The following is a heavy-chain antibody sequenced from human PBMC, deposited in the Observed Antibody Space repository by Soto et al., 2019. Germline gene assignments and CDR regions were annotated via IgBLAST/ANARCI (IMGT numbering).Heavy chain of an antibody. CDR3: ARDDVINGYGHGVLAY. CDR1: GYTFTSYY. V-gene: IGHV1-46*01. J-gene: IGHJ4*02. CDR2: INPSGGST. D-gene: IGHD5-18*01. Sequence: ASVKVSCXASGYTFTSYYMHWVRQAPGQGLEWMGIINPSGGSTSYAQRFQGRVTMTRDTSTSTVYMELSSLRSEDTAVFYCARDDVINGYGHGVLAYWGKGTLVTVSS.